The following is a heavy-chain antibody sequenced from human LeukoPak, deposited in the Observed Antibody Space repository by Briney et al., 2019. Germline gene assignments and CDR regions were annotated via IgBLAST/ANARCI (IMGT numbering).Heavy chain of an antibody. CDR1: GFTFSSYS. CDR2: ISSSSSYI. Sequence: PGGSLRLSCAASGFTFSSYSMNWVRQAPEKGLEWVSSISSSSSYIYYADSVKGRFTISRDNAKNSLYLQMNSLRAEDTAVNYCARVGEDAACSSTSCYATNLDYWGQGTLVTVSS. CDR3: ARVGEDAACSSTSCYATNLDY. V-gene: IGHV3-21*01. D-gene: IGHD2-2*01. J-gene: IGHJ4*02.